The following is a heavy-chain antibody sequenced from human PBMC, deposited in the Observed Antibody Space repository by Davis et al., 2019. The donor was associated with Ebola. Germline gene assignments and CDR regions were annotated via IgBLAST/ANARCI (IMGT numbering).Heavy chain of an antibody. V-gene: IGHV5-51*01. D-gene: IGHD5-12*01. J-gene: IGHJ4*02. CDR3: ASHRLDIVATNSFDY. CDR1: GYSFTSYW. CDR2: IYPGDSDT. Sequence: GESLKISCKGSGYSFTSYWLGWVRQTPGKGLEWMGIIYPGDSDTRYSPSFQGQVTITADKSISTAYLQWSSLKASDTAMYYCASHRLDIVATNSFDYWGQGTLVTVSS.